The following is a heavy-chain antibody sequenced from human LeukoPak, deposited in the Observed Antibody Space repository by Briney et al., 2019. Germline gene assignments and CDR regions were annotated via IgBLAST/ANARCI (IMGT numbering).Heavy chain of an antibody. D-gene: IGHD6-19*01. CDR3: ARGWVAGHQKDAFDI. J-gene: IGHJ3*02. CDR1: GGSLSGYY. V-gene: IGHV4-34*01. CDR2: INHSGST. Sequence: SETLSLTCAVYGGSLSGYYWSWIRQPPGKGLEWIGEINHSGSTNYNPSLKSRVTISVDTSKNQFSLKLSSVTAADTAVYYCARGWVAGHQKDAFDIWGQGTMVTVSS.